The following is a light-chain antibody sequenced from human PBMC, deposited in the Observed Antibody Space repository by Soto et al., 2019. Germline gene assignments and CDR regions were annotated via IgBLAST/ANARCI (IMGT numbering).Light chain of an antibody. V-gene: IGKV3-15*01. CDR2: GAS. J-gene: IGKJ1*01. Sequence: EIVMTQSPATLSVSPGERATLSCRASQSVSSNLAWYQQKPGQAPRLLIYGASIRATGIPARFSGSGSGTEFTLTISSLQSEDFAVYYCQQYNNWPPWTFGQGTXVXXK. CDR1: QSVSSN. CDR3: QQYNNWPPWT.